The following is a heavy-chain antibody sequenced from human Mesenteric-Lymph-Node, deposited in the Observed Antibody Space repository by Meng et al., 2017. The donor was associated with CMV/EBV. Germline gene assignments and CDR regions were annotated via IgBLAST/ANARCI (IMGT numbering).Heavy chain of an antibody. CDR3: ARVLRYCSNTSCSAGDAFDV. V-gene: IGHV3-72*01. J-gene: IGHJ3*01. CDR2: TRNKPSSYTI. CDR1: GFTFSDHY. Sequence: GESLKISCAASGFTFSDHYMDWVRQAPGKGLEWVGRTRNKPSSYTIQYAASVKGRFTISRDDSKNSLYLQMNSLKTEDTAVYYCARVLRYCSNTSCSAGDAFDVWGQGTMVTVSS. D-gene: IGHD2-2*01.